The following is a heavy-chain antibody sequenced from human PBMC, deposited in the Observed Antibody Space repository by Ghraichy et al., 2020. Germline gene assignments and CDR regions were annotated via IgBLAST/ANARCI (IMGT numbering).Heavy chain of an antibody. Sequence: ASVKVSCKASGYTFTSYGISWVRQAPGQGLEWMGWISAYNGNTNYAQKLQGRVTMTTDTSTSTAYMELRSLRSDDTAVYYCARDHGAGRGYLYYYYGMDVWGEGTTAAVSS. D-gene: IGHD5-12*01. CDR3: ARDHGAGRGYLYYYYGMDV. CDR2: ISAYNGNT. V-gene: IGHV1-18*01. J-gene: IGHJ6*04. CDR1: GYTFTSYG.